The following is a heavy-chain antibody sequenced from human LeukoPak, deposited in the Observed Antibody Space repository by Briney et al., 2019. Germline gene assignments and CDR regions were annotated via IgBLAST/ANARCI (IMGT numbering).Heavy chain of an antibody. CDR3: ARGGATFNWFDP. CDR2: IYYSGST. V-gene: IGHV4-59*01. Sequence: SETLSLTCTVSGGSISSYYWSWIRPPPGKGLEWIGYIYYSGSTNYNPSLKSRVTISVDTSKNQFSLKLSSVTAADTAVYYCARGGATFNWFDPWGQGTLVTVSS. D-gene: IGHD5-24*01. J-gene: IGHJ5*02. CDR1: GGSISSYY.